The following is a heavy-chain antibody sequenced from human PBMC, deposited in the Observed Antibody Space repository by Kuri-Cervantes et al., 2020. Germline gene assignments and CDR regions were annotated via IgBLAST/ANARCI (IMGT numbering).Heavy chain of an antibody. Sequence: SETLSLTCTVSGGSISSSSYYWGWIRQPPGKGLEWIGSIYYSGSTYYKPSLKSRVTISVDTSKNQFSLKLSSVTAADTAVYYCARANGYSSSWGFDPWGQGTLVTVSS. V-gene: IGHV4-39*01. CDR2: IYYSGST. CDR1: GGSISSSSYY. J-gene: IGHJ5*02. D-gene: IGHD6-13*01. CDR3: ARANGYSSSWGFDP.